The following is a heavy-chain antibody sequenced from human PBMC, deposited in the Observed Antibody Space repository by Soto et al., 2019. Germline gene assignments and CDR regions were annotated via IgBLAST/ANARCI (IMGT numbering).Heavy chain of an antibody. D-gene: IGHD3-22*01. CDR3: ARIRDYYYCSGYYYEFSLFDY. V-gene: IGHV4-39*01. CDR2: IYYSGST. J-gene: IGHJ4*02. CDR1: GGSISSSSYY. Sequence: SETLSLTCTVSGGSISSSSYYWGWIRQPPGKGLEWIGSIYYSGSTYYNPSLKSRVTISVDTSKNQFSLKLSSVTAADTAVYYCARIRDYYYCSGYYYEFSLFDYWGRGTLVPVSS.